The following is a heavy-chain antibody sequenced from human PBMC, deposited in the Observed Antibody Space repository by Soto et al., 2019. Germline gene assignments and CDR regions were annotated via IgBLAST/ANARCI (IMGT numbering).Heavy chain of an antibody. CDR3: ARDTGYSSGGSNY. V-gene: IGHV3-53*04. D-gene: IGHD6-19*01. Sequence: EVQLVESGGGLVQPGGSLRLSCAASGFTVSSNYMSWVRQAPGKGLEWVSVIYSGGSTYYADSVKGRFTISRHNSKNTLYLQMNSLRAEDTAVYYCARDTGYSSGGSNYWGQGTLVTVSS. CDR2: IYSGGST. CDR1: GFTVSSNY. J-gene: IGHJ4*02.